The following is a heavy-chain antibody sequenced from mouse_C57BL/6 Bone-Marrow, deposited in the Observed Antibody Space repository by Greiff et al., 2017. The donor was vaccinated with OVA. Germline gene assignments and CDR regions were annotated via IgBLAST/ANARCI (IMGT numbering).Heavy chain of an antibody. J-gene: IGHJ1*03. CDR1: GYTFTDYY. Sequence: VQLQQSGPVLVKPGASVKMSCKASGYTFTDYYMNWVKQSHGKSLEWIGVINPYNGGTSYNQKFKGKATLTVDKSSSTAYMELNSLTSEDSAVYYCARRLSGSIYGYFDVWGTGTTVTVSS. CDR2: INPYNGGT. CDR3: ARRLSGSIYGYFDV. D-gene: IGHD1-1*01. V-gene: IGHV1-19*01.